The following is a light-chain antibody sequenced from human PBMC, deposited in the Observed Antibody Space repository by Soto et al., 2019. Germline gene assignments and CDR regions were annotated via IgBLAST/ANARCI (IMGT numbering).Light chain of an antibody. CDR2: DVS. J-gene: IGKJ1*01. CDR3: QQYDDNWT. Sequence: DIQMTQSPSSLSASVGDRVTITCRASQSISSYLNWYQQKPGQAPKLLIFDVSNLERGVPSRFSGSGSGTEFSLTISSLQPDDLATYYCQQYDDNWTFGQGTKVDIK. CDR1: QSISSY. V-gene: IGKV1-5*01.